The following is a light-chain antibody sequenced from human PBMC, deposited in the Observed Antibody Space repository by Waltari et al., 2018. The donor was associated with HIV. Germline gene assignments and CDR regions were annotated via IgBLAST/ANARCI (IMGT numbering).Light chain of an antibody. CDR2: DDS. CDR3: QVWDSGIVV. CDR1: TIGLKS. V-gene: IGLV3-21*03. J-gene: IGLJ2*01. Sequence: SYVLTQPPSVSMAPGKTARITCGGYTIGLKSVHWYQQKPGQAPVLVRYDDSDRSPGIPERFSGSNSGNTATLTISRVEAGDEADYYCQVWDSGIVVFGGGTKVTVL.